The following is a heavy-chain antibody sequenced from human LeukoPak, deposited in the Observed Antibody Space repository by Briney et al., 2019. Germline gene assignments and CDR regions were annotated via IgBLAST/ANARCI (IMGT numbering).Heavy chain of an antibody. CDR3: TRAPHPHCTRTSFPIDY. J-gene: IGHJ4*02. D-gene: IGHD2-2*01. CDR1: GFLLGDFL. V-gene: IGHV3-49*03. CDR2: IRSRAYGRTP. Sequence: GLPLSLFCTPCGFLLGDFLMSWLRQPRGKGVEGVSYIRSRAYGRTPEYAASEKGRFTISRDNSKSIVYLQMNSLKAEDTAVYYCTRAPHPHCTRTSFPIDYWGQGTLVTVSS.